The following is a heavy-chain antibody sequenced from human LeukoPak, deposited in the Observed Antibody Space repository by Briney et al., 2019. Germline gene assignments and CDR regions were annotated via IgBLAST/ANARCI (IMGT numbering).Heavy chain of an antibody. J-gene: IGHJ4*02. D-gene: IGHD6-19*01. V-gene: IGHV4-61*01. CDR1: GGSVSSGSYY. Sequence: SETLSLTCTVSGGSVSSGSYYWSWIRQPPGKGLEWIGYIYYSGSTNYNPSLKSRVTISVDTSKNQFSLKLSSVTAADTAVYYCVRVGSASYSSGWNRKSRVGYFDYWGQGTLVTVSS. CDR3: VRVGSASYSSGWNRKSRVGYFDY. CDR2: IYYSGST.